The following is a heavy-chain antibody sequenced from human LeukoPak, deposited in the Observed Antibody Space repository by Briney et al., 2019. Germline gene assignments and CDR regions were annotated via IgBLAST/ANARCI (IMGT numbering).Heavy chain of an antibody. CDR1: GGSISTYY. J-gene: IGHJ4*02. D-gene: IGHD6-13*01. CDR3: ARGVYIAAAQYGF. Sequence: SETLSLTCTVSGGSISTYYWNWIRQPPGKGLEWIGYIYYSGATNCNPSLKSRVTISVDTSKNQFSLKLSSVTAADTAVYYCARGVYIAAAQYGFWGQGTLVTVSS. CDR2: IYYSGAT. V-gene: IGHV4-59*01.